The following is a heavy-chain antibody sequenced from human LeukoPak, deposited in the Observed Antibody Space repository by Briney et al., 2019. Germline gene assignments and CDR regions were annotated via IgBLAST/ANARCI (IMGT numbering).Heavy chain of an antibody. D-gene: IGHD3-10*01. CDR3: ARRRGSSGSYYFDY. Sequence: SETLSLTCTVSGGSMSRYHWTWIRQSPGKGLEWIAYIYDSGVTNYNPSLKSRVTISVDTSKNQFSLKLSSVTAADTAVYYCARRRGSSGSYYFDYWGQGTLVTVSS. J-gene: IGHJ4*02. V-gene: IGHV4-59*01. CDR2: IYDSGVT. CDR1: GGSMSRYH.